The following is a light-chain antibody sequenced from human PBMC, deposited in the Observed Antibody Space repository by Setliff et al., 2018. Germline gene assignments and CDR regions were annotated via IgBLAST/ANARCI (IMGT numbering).Light chain of an antibody. CDR1: SSNIRNNY. J-gene: IGLJ1*01. Sequence: QSVLSQPPSTSGPPGQRVTMSCSGSSSNIRNNYVYWYQQVPGTAPQLLIYNNDKRPSGVPDRFSGSKSGTSASLAISGLRSEDEADYYCAAWDDSLRGYVFGTGTKVTVL. CDR2: NND. V-gene: IGLV1-47*01. CDR3: AAWDDSLRGYV.